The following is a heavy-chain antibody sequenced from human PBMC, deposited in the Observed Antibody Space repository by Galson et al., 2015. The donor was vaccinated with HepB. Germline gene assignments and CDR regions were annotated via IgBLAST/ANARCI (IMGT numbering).Heavy chain of an antibody. CDR1: GLTFSNHW. V-gene: IGHV3-7*03. CDR2: IKPDGSER. Sequence: SLRLSCAASGLTFSNHWMNWVRQAPGKGLEWVASIKPDGSERNYVDSVKGRFIISRDNAKNSLYLQMNSVRAEDTAMCYCATGNWGGRGYWGQGTLVTVSS. D-gene: IGHD7-27*01. J-gene: IGHJ4*02. CDR3: ATGNWGGRGY.